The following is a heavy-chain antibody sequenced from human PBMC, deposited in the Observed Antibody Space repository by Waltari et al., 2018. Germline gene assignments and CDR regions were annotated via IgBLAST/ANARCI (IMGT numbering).Heavy chain of an antibody. CDR2: IYYSGVT. D-gene: IGHD6-19*01. CDR1: GGSISSYY. CDR3: ARVPRGGPAGAFDI. Sequence: QVQLQESGPGLVKPSETLSLTCTVSGGSISSYYWSWIRQPPGKGLEWIGYIYYSGVTNYNPSLKSRVTISVDTSKNQFSLKLSSVTAADTAVYYCARVPRGGPAGAFDIWGQGTMVTVSS. J-gene: IGHJ3*02. V-gene: IGHV4-59*01.